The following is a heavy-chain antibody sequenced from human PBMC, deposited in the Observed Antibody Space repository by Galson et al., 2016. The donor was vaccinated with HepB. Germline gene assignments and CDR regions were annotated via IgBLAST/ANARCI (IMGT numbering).Heavy chain of an antibody. D-gene: IGHD1-1*01. CDR3: ARAPPTTTGLSDAFDI. Sequence: SETLSLTCDVSGGSIRSSNWWSWVRQSPGKGLEWIGEIYHTENTNYNPSLKSRVTMSLDKSKNQLSLNLTSVTAADTAIYYCARAPPTTTGLSDAFDIWGQGIMVTVSS. CDR2: IYHTENT. J-gene: IGHJ3*02. CDR1: GGSIRSSNW. V-gene: IGHV4-4*02.